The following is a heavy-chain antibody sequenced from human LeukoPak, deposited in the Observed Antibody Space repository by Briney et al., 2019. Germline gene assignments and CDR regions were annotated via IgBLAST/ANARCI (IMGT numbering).Heavy chain of an antibody. J-gene: IGHJ3*02. V-gene: IGHV4-39*07. D-gene: IGHD3-22*01. CDR3: AREGYYDTSASGAFDI. CDR1: GGSISSSSYY. CDR2: IYYSGNT. Sequence: SETLSLTCTVSGGSISSSSYYWGWIRQPPGKGLEWIGSIYYSGNTYYNPSLKSRVTISVDTSKNQFSLKLSSVTAADTAVYYCAREGYYDTSASGAFDIWGQGTMVTVSS.